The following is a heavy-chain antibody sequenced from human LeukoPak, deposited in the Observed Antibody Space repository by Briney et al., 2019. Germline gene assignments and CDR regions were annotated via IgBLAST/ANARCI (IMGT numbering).Heavy chain of an antibody. J-gene: IGHJ4*02. D-gene: IGHD2-15*01. Sequence: PGGSLRLSCSASGFVFSDYPLHWIRQSPGKGLEWVAVISYDGSNKYYADSVKGRFTISRDNSKNTLYLQMNSLRAEDTAVYYCARGVAPDYWGQGTLVTVSS. CDR2: ISYDGSNK. V-gene: IGHV3-30*04. CDR1: GFVFSDYP. CDR3: ARGVAPDY.